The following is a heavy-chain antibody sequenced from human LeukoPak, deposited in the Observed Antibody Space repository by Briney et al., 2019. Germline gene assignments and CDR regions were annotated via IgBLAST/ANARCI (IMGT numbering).Heavy chain of an antibody. Sequence: ASVKVSCKASGYTFTSYGISWVRQAPGQGLEWMGWISAYNGNTNYAQKLQGRVTMTTDTSTSTAYMELSSLRSEDTAVYYCARCIKGGEMPNYDILTGYSYYYYGMDVWGQGTTVTVSS. CDR2: ISAYNGNT. CDR1: GYTFTSYG. CDR3: ARCIKGGEMPNYDILTGYSYYYYGMDV. D-gene: IGHD3-9*01. V-gene: IGHV1-18*01. J-gene: IGHJ6*02.